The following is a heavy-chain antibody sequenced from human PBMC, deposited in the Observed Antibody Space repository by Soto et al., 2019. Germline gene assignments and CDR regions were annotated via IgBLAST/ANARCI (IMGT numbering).Heavy chain of an antibody. CDR3: AKDNPSDILTGYYKRFDY. Sequence: HPGGSLRLSCAASGFTVSSNYMSWVRQAPGKGLEWVSVIYSGGSTYYADSVKGRFTISRDNSKNTLYLQMNSLRAEDTAVYYCAKDNPSDILTGYYKRFDYWGQGTLVTVSS. J-gene: IGHJ4*02. V-gene: IGHV3-53*01. CDR1: GFTVSSNY. CDR2: IYSGGST. D-gene: IGHD3-9*01.